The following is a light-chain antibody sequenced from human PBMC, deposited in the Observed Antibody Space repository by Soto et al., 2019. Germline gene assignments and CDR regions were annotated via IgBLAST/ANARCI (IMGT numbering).Light chain of an antibody. CDR1: ESVTDY. CDR3: QQRSDWPWT. V-gene: IGKV3-11*01. J-gene: IGKJ1*01. CDR2: DVS. Sequence: EIVLTHSPATLSLSPGARGTLSCRASESVTDYLAWYQQKPGQAPRLLVYDVSNRATGIPARFSGGGSGTDFTLTISNVEPEDFAVYYCQQRSDWPWTFGQGTKVDIK.